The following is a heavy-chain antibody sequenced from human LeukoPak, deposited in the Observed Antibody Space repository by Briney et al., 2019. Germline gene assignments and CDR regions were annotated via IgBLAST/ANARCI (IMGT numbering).Heavy chain of an antibody. CDR2: ISSSSSYI. V-gene: IGHV3-21*01. D-gene: IGHD6-13*01. Sequence: GGSLRLSCAASGFTFSSYSMNWVRQAPGKGLEWASSISSSSSYIYYADSVKGRFTISRDNAKNSLYLQMNSLRAEDTAVYYCARDHVAAAGRHDYWGQGTLVTVSS. CDR1: GFTFSSYS. J-gene: IGHJ4*02. CDR3: ARDHVAAAGRHDY.